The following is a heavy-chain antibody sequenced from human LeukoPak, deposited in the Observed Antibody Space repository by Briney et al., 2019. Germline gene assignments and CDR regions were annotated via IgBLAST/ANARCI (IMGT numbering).Heavy chain of an antibody. J-gene: IGHJ6*02. CDR3: ARETFTVAELELRWGMDV. CDR2: IIPIFGTA. V-gene: IGHV1-69*13. Sequence: SVKVSCKASGYTFTSYAMHWVRQAPGQRLEWMGGIIPIFGTANYAQKFQGRVTITADESTSTAYMELSSLRSEDTAVYYCARETFTVAELELRWGMDVWGQGTTVTVSS. CDR1: GYTFTSYA. D-gene: IGHD1-7*01.